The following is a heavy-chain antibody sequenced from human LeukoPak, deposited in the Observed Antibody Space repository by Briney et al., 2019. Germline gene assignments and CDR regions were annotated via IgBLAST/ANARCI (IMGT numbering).Heavy chain of an antibody. CDR1: GGSISSYY. D-gene: IGHD3-3*01. V-gene: IGHV4-59*01. J-gene: IGHJ5*02. CDR2: IYYSGST. Sequence: SETLSLTCTVSGGSISSYYWSWIRQPPGKGLEWIGYIYYSGSTNSNPSLKSRVTISVDTSTNQFSLKLSSVTAADTAVYYCARERNEKYYDFWSGYSNWFDPWGQGTLVTVSS. CDR3: ARERNEKYYDFWSGYSNWFDP.